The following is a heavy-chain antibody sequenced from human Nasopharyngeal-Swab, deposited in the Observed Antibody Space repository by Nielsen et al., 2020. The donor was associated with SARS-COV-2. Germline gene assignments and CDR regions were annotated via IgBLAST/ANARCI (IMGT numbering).Heavy chain of an antibody. CDR2: IYSGGSK. CDR3: ATSPSRGS. J-gene: IGHJ4*02. D-gene: IGHD3-10*01. Sequence: GESLKISCAASGFSVSSNYMTWVRQAPGKGLEWVPVIYSGGSKFYADSVKGRFTISRDNSKNTLYLQMNSLRDEDTAVYYCATSPSRGSWGQGTLVTVSS. CDR1: GFSVSSNY. V-gene: IGHV3-53*01.